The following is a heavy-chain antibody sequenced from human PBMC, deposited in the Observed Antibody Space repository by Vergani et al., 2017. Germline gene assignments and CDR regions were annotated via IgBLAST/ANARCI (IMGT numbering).Heavy chain of an antibody. Sequence: EVQLVESGGGLVQPGGSLRLSCAASGFTFSSYWMSWVRQAPGKGLEWVANIKQDGSEKYYVDSVKGRFTISRDNAKNSLDLQMNSLRAEDTAVYYCAREFRKQVDTAMDGFDPWGQGTLVTVSS. J-gene: IGHJ5*02. D-gene: IGHD5-18*01. CDR2: IKQDGSEK. V-gene: IGHV3-7*03. CDR3: AREFRKQVDTAMDGFDP. CDR1: GFTFSSYW.